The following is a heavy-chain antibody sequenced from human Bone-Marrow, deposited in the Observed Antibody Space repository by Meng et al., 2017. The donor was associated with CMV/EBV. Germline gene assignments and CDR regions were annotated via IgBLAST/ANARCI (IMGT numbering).Heavy chain of an antibody. CDR1: GYTFNSYA. CDR2: INEGNGKK. CDR3: ARDGVGSSGWHLFDY. V-gene: IGHV1-3*01. J-gene: IGHJ4*02. D-gene: IGHD6-19*01. Sequence: SGYTFNSYAMHWVRQATGQRLEWMGWINEGNGKKKYSQKFQGRVTITRDTSASTAYMELSSLRSEDTAVYYCARDGVGSSGWHLFDYWGQGTLVTVSS.